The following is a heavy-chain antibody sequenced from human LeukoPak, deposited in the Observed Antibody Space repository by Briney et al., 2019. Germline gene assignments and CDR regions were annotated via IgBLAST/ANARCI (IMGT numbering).Heavy chain of an antibody. CDR2: INPYSGNT. CDR3: ATTSVWPRALDS. D-gene: IGHD6-19*01. Sequence: ASVKVSCKASGYNFFSYNITWVRQAPGLGLECMGWINPYSGNTTYPQKLRGRVTMTTDTSTSTAYMELRSLRSDDTAMYYCATTSVWPRALDSWGQGALVTVSS. CDR1: GYNFFSYN. J-gene: IGHJ4*02. V-gene: IGHV1-18*04.